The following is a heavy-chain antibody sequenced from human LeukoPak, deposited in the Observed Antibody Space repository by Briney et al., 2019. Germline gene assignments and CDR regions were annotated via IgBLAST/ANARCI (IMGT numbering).Heavy chain of an antibody. CDR1: GFTFSSYG. V-gene: IGHV3-33*01. CDR2: IWYDGSNK. Sequence: PGGSLRLSCAASGFTFSSYGMHWVRQAPGKGLEWVAVIWYDGSNKYYADSVKGRFTISRDNSKNTLYLQMNSLRAEDTAVYYCARGGGRELTGAFDIWGQGTMVTVSS. D-gene: IGHD1-26*01. J-gene: IGHJ3*02. CDR3: ARGGGRELTGAFDI.